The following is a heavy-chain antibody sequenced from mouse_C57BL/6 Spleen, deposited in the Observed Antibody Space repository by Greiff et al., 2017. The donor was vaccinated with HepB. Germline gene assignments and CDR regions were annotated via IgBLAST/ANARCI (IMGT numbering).Heavy chain of an antibody. CDR2: ISDGGSYT. V-gene: IGHV5-4*01. CDR3: ARDPWDVGRYYFDY. CDR1: GFTFSSYA. Sequence: EVQLVESGGGLVKPGGSLKLSCAASGFTFSSYAMSWVRQTPEKRLEWVATISDGGSYTYYADNVKGRFTISRDNAKNNLYLQMSHLKSEDTAMYYCARDPWDVGRYYFDYWGQGTTLTVSS. D-gene: IGHD4-1*01. J-gene: IGHJ2*01.